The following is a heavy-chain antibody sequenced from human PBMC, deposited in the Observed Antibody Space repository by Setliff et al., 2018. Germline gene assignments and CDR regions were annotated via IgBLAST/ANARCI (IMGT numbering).Heavy chain of an antibody. V-gene: IGHV4-39*01. D-gene: IGHD2-15*01. CDR1: GGSVSNSGFF. CDR3: GRGFSRIEGWGNWFDP. Sequence: PSETLSLTCTVSGGSVSNSGFFWGWLRQAPGKGLEWIGNIYDSGSSNYNASLKSRLIITRDTSKNQISLKLTSVTAADTAAYYCGRGFSRIEGWGNWFDPWGQGILVTVYS. CDR2: IYDSGSS. J-gene: IGHJ5*02.